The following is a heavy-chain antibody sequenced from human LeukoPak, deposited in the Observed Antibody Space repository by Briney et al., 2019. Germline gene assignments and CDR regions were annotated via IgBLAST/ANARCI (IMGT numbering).Heavy chain of an antibody. CDR3: ARVGDCGRASCYAIDY. Sequence: GGSLRLSCAASGFTVSSNYMSWCRQSPGKGRDWVSIIYSGVSTSYTNSARGRFIISRDISKNTLYLKINSQREEDTAVYSCARVGDCGRASCYAIDYWGQGTLVTVSS. D-gene: IGHD2-2*01. CDR1: GFTVSSNY. J-gene: IGHJ4*02. CDR2: IYSGVST. V-gene: IGHV3-66*01.